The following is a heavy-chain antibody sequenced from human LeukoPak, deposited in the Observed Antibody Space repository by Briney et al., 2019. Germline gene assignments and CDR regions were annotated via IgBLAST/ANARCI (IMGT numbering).Heavy chain of an antibody. CDR2: IIPIFGTA. J-gene: IGHJ4*02. CDR3: ARESVPPYCGGDCCLDY. CDR1: GGTFSSYA. D-gene: IGHD2-21*02. Sequence: SVKVSCKASGGTFSSYAISWVRQAPGQGLEWMGRIIPIFGTANYAQKFQGRVTITTDESTGTAYMELSSLRSEDTAVYYCARESVPPYCGGDCCLDYWGQGTLVTVSS. V-gene: IGHV1-69*05.